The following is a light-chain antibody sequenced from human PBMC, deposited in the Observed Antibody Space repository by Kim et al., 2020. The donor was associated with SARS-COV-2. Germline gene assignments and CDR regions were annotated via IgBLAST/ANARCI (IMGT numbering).Light chain of an antibody. CDR3: QSYDSNLNAFV. CDR2: ANI. V-gene: IGLV1-40*01. CDR1: SSNIGASYD. Sequence: QRVTISGVGSSSNIGASYDVHWYQHLPGAAPKLLIFANINRPSGVPARFSGSKSGTSASLAITGLQVEDEAYYYCQSYDSNLNAFVFGFGTKVTVL. J-gene: IGLJ1*01.